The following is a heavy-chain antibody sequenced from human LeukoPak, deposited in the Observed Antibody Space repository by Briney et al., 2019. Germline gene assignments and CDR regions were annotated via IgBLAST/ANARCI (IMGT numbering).Heavy chain of an antibody. CDR1: GFTFSSYS. V-gene: IGHV3-48*02. J-gene: IGHJ4*02. Sequence: GGSLRLPRAASGFTFSSYSMNWVRQAPGKGLEWVSYISGSSSTIHYADSVKGRFTISRDNAKNSLHLQMNSLRDEDTAVYYCARDPGNFDYWGQGTLVTVSS. CDR3: ARDPGNFDY. D-gene: IGHD6-13*01. CDR2: ISGSSSTI.